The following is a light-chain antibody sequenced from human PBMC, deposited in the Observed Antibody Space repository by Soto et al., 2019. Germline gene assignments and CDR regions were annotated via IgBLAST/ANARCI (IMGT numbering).Light chain of an antibody. J-gene: IGLJ1*01. CDR3: SSYSSSSTLV. CDR2: EVS. CDR1: SSDVGGYNY. Sequence: QSALTQPASVSGSPGQSITISCTGTSSDVGGYNYVSWYQQHPGKAPKLMIYEVSNRPSGVSNRFSGSKSGNTASLTISGLPPEEEADYYFSSYSSSSTLVFGTGTKLTVL. V-gene: IGLV2-14*01.